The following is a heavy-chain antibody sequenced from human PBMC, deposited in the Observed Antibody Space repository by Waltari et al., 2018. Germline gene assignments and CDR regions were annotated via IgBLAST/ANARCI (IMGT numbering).Heavy chain of an antibody. D-gene: IGHD2-2*01. CDR3: ARVAVPAVTTNWFDP. Sequence: QVQLQESGPGLVKPSGTLSLTCAVSGLSLSTNNWWSWVRQPPGKGLEWIGEIYHSGRTNDNPSLESRVAISVDKSKNQFSLKVRSVTAADTAVYYCARVAVPAVTTNWFDPWSQGTLVTVSS. CDR1: GLSLSTNNW. CDR2: IYHSGRT. J-gene: IGHJ5*02. V-gene: IGHV4-4*02.